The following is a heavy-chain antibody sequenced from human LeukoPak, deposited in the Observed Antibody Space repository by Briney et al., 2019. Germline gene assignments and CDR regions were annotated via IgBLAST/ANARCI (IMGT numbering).Heavy chain of an antibody. CDR3: AKDGAWLRFDD. D-gene: IGHD5-12*01. V-gene: IGHV3-23*01. Sequence: GGSLRLSCAASRFTFSNYAMSWVRQAPGKGLEWVSGISPGGPTYYADSVKGRFSISRDDSKNTFYLQMINLRAEDTAVYYCAKDGAWLRFDDWGQGILVTVSS. J-gene: IGHJ4*02. CDR2: ISPGGPT. CDR1: RFTFSNYA.